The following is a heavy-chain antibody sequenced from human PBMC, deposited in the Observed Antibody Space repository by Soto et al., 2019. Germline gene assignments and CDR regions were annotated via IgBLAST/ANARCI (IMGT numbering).Heavy chain of an antibody. D-gene: IGHD3-22*01. CDR1: GGTFSSYA. CDR3: ARFYYDSSGYDGMDV. J-gene: IGHJ6*02. Sequence: ASVKVSCKASGGTFSSYAISWVRQAPGQGLEWMGWISAYNGNTNYAQKLQGRVTMTTDTSTSTAYMELRSLRSDDTAVYYCARFYYDSSGYDGMDVWGQGTTVTVSS. CDR2: ISAYNGNT. V-gene: IGHV1-18*01.